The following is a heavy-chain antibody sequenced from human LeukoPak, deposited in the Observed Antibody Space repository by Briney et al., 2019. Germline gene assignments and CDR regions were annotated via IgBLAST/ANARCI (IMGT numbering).Heavy chain of an antibody. V-gene: IGHV1-2*02. CDR2: INPNSGGT. CDR1: GYPFIGNY. CDR3: ARVSPLGSSWYGDWFDP. Sequence: ASVKVSCKASGYPFIGNYIHWVRQAPGQGLEWMGWINPNSGGTNYAQKFQGRVTMTRDTSISTAYMELSRLRSDDTAVYYCARVSPLGSSWYGDWFDPWGQGTLVTVSS. D-gene: IGHD6-13*01. J-gene: IGHJ5*02.